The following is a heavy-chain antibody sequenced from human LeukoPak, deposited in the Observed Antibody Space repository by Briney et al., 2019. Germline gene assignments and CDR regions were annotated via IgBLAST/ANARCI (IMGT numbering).Heavy chain of an antibody. J-gene: IGHJ5*02. V-gene: IGHV4-34*01. CDR1: GGSFSGYY. CDR2: INHSGST. CDR3: ARGWLQEA. Sequence: SETLSHTCAVYGGSFSGYYWSWIRQPPGKGLEWIGEINHSGSTNYNPSLKSRVTISVDTSKNQFSLKLSSVTAADTAVYYCARGWLQEAWGQGTLVTVSS. D-gene: IGHD5-24*01.